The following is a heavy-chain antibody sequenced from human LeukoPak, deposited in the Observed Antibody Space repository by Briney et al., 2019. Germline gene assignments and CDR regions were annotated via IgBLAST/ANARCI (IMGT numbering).Heavy chain of an antibody. V-gene: IGHV3-7*01. Sequence: GGSLRLSCGVSGFTFSDYWMNWVRQAAGKGLEWGASIKQDGSEKFYVDSVEGRFTICRDNAKTSMYLHMSSLRAEATAVYYCGRDGTAPGLYFDLWGQGTLVTVSS. CDR3: GRDGTAPGLYFDL. CDR1: GFTFSDYW. J-gene: IGHJ4*01. CDR2: IKQDGSEK. D-gene: IGHD6-13*01.